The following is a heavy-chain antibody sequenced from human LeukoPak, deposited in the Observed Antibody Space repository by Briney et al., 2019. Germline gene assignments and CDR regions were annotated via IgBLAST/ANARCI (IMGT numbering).Heavy chain of an antibody. CDR2: IYHSGNT. J-gene: IGHJ4*02. CDR3: ASYCSSTSCSGVFDY. CDR1: GGSISNNNW. D-gene: IGHD2-2*01. V-gene: IGHV4-4*02. Sequence: SETLSLTCAVSGGSISNNNWWSWVRQPPGKGLEWIGEIYHSGNTNYNPSLKSRVTISVDKSKNQFSLKLSSVTAADTAVYYCASYCSSTSCSGVFDYWGQGTLVTVSS.